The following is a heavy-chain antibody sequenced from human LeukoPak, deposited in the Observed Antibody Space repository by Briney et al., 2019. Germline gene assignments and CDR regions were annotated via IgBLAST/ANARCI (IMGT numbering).Heavy chain of an antibody. CDR3: ARPSKYCSSTSCSYYMDV. J-gene: IGHJ6*03. CDR2: IYYSGST. V-gene: IGHV4-39*07. CDR1: GGSISSSSYY. D-gene: IGHD2-2*01. Sequence: SETLSLTCTVSGGSISSSSYYWGWIRQPPGKGLEWIGSIYYSGSTYYNPSLKSRVTISVGTSKNQFSLRLTSVTAADTAVYYCARPSKYCSSTSCSYYMDVWGKGTTVTVSS.